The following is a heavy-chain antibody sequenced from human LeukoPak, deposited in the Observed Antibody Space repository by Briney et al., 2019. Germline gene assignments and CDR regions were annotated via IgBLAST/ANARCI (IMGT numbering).Heavy chain of an antibody. J-gene: IGHJ6*02. CDR3: AGYGSGTYYYYYGMDV. CDR1: GYTFTSYD. D-gene: IGHD3-10*01. Sequence: GASVKVSCKASGYTFTSYDINRVRQATGQGLEWMGWMNPNSGNTGYAQKFQGRVTMTRNTSISTAYMELSSLRSEDTAVYYCAGYGSGTYYYYYGMDVWGQGTTVTVSS. V-gene: IGHV1-8*01. CDR2: MNPNSGNT.